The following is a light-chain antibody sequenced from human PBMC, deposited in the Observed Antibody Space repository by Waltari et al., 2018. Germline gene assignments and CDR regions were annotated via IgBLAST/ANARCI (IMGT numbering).Light chain of an antibody. Sequence: DIVWTQSPATLSLSPGDRATLSCRASQSISTYLAWYPQKPAQPPRLLIYDASNRATGIPARFSGRGSGTDFTLTISSLEPEDFAIYYCQQRTDWLSFGGGTKVEIK. V-gene: IGKV3-11*01. CDR2: DAS. CDR1: QSISTY. CDR3: QQRTDWLS. J-gene: IGKJ4*01.